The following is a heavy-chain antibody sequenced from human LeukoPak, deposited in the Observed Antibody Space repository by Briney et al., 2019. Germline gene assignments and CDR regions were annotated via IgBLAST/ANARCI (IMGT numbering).Heavy chain of an antibody. J-gene: IGHJ6*03. Sequence: ASVKVSCKASGYTFTGYYMHWVRQAPGQGLEWMGWISAYNGNTNYAQKLQGRVTMTTDTSTSTAYMELRSLRSDDTAVYYCARPRYDFWSGYFYYMDVWGKGTTVTVSS. CDR3: ARPRYDFWSGYFYYMDV. CDR2: ISAYNGNT. V-gene: IGHV1-18*04. D-gene: IGHD3-3*01. CDR1: GYTFTGYY.